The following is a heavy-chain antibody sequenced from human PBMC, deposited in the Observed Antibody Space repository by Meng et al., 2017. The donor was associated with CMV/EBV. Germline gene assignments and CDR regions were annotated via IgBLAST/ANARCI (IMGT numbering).Heavy chain of an antibody. CDR3: ARDRITIFGVVIRPVDYYYGMDV. V-gene: IGHV3-11*01. Sequence: GESLKISCAASGFTFSDYYMSWIRQAPGKGLEWVSYISSSGSTIYYADSVKGRFTISRDNAKNSLYLQMNSLRAEDTAVYYCARDRITIFGVVIRPVDYYYGMDVWGQGTTVTVSS. J-gene: IGHJ6*02. D-gene: IGHD3-3*01. CDR2: ISSSGSTI. CDR1: GFTFSDYY.